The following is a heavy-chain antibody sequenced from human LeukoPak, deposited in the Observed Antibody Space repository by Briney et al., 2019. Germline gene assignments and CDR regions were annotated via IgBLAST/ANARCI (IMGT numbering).Heavy chain of an antibody. CDR3: AKDHGLYSSSWDFDY. D-gene: IGHD6-13*01. CDR2: ISGSGGST. J-gene: IGHJ4*02. Sequence: PGGSLRLSCAASGFTFSSYAMSWVRQAPGKGLEWVSAISGSGGSTYYADSVKGRFTISRDNSKNTLYLQMNSLRAEDTAVYYRAKDHGLYSSSWDFDYWGQGTLVTVSS. CDR1: GFTFSSYA. V-gene: IGHV3-23*01.